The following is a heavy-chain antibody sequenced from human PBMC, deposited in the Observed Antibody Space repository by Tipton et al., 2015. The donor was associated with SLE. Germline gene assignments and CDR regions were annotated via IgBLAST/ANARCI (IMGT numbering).Heavy chain of an antibody. J-gene: IGHJ4*02. Sequence: TLSLTCTVSGVSISTNSHYWGWIRQPPGKGLEWIGSIYYSGSTNYNPSLKSRVTISVDTSKNQFSLKLSSVTAADTAVYYCARSAGYGSSWAHFDYWGQGTLVTVSS. CDR1: GVSISTNSHY. CDR2: IYYSGST. CDR3: ARSAGYGSSWAHFDY. V-gene: IGHV4-39*07. D-gene: IGHD6-13*01.